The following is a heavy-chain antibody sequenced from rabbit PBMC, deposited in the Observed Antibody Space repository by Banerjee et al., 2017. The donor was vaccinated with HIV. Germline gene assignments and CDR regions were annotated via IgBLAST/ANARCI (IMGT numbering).Heavy chain of an antibody. Sequence: QEQLVESGGGLVQPEGSLTLTCTASGFDFSSNAMCWVRQAPGKGLEYIGWIDTGSTTYYASWVNGRFPISKTSTTVTLQMTSPTAADTATYFCARVGYAGYAYSAGMGLWGPGSLVTVS. CDR3: ARVGYAGYAYSAGMGL. V-gene: IGHV1S47*01. J-gene: IGHJ4*01. CDR2: IDTGSTT. CDR1: GFDFSSNA. D-gene: IGHD6-1*01.